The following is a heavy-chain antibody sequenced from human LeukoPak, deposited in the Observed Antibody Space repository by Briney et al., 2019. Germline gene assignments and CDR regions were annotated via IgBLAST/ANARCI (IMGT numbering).Heavy chain of an antibody. CDR2: ISGSGGSS. CDR3: ARDYWMAAAGIFHF. D-gene: IGHD6-13*01. CDR1: GFTFSGYA. J-gene: IGHJ4*02. V-gene: IGHV3-23*01. Sequence: AGGSLRLSCAASGFTFSGYAMNWVRQTPGKGLEWVSAISGSGGSSYYADSVKGRFTISRDNSKNTLYLQMDSLTSDDTAIYYCARDYWMAAAGIFHFWGQGTLVTVSS.